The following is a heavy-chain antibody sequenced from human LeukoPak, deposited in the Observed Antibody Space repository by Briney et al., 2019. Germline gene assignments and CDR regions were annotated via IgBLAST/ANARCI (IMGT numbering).Heavy chain of an antibody. CDR2: LSSGSSAI. V-gene: IGHV3-48*01. J-gene: IGHJ2*01. CDR3: AKGSGHIVVVTAYLYFDL. CDR1: GFTFSTSN. D-gene: IGHD2-21*02. Sequence: PGGSLRLSCVASGFTFSTSNMHWVRQAPGKGLEWLSYLSSGSSAIYYADSVRGRFTISRDDGKNSLYLQMNSLRAEDTALYYCAKGSGHIVVVTAYLYFDLWGRGTLVTVSS.